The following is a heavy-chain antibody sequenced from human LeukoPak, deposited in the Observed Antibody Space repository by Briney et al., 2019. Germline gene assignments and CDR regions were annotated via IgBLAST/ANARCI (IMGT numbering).Heavy chain of an antibody. V-gene: IGHV4-34*01. CDR2: INHSGST. CDR3: ARGGAYYDFWSGYYNRMLGY. Sequence: SSETLSLTCAVYGGSFSGYYWSWIRQPPGKGLEWIGEINHSGSTNYNPSLKSRVTISVDTSKNQFSLKLSSVTAADTAVYYCARGGAYYDFWSGYYNRMLGYWGQGTLVTVSS. J-gene: IGHJ4*02. CDR1: GGSFSGYY. D-gene: IGHD3-3*01.